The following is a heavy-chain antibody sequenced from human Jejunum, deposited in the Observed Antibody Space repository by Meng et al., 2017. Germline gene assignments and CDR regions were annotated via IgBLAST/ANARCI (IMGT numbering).Heavy chain of an antibody. D-gene: IGHD3-16*01. J-gene: IGHJ4*02. CDR2: AGANFQSGT. CDR1: CGSVSSPDYQ. V-gene: IGHV4-61*08. CDR3: ARDYWGSLDY. Sequence: QGQPDGAGAWLVGPSRAPSRTCPAPCGSVSSPDYQWGWIRQPPGKGLEWIGYAGANFQSGTNHNPSLKSRVTISLDTSKHQFSLKLTSVNAADTAVYYCARDYWGSLDYWGQGILVTVSS.